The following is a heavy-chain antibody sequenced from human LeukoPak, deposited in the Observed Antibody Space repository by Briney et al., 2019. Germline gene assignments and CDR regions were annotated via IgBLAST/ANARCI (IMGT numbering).Heavy chain of an antibody. V-gene: IGHV1-2*06. CDR1: GYTFTGYY. CDR3: ARGGSYYDYFDH. D-gene: IGHD1-26*01. J-gene: IGHJ4*02. CDR2: INPNSGGT. Sequence: ASVKVSCKASGYTFTGYYMHWVRQAPGQGLEWMGRINPNSGGTNYAQKFQGTVTMTRDTSISTAYMELSRLRSDDTAVYYCARGGSYYDYFDHWGQGTLVTVSS.